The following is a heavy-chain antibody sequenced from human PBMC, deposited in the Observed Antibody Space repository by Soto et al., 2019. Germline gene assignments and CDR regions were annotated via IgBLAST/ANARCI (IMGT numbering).Heavy chain of an antibody. J-gene: IGHJ6*04. D-gene: IGHD7-27*01. CDR1: GYTFTNYA. CDR2: ISAYNGNT. CDR3: ARVGALGKNSSSSGMDV. V-gene: IGHV1-18*01. Sequence: ASVKVSCKASGYTFTNYAMHWVRQAPGQRLEWMGWISAYNGNTNYAQKLQGRVTMTTDTSTSTAYMELRSLRSDDTAVYYCARVGALGKNSSSSGMDVGGKGP.